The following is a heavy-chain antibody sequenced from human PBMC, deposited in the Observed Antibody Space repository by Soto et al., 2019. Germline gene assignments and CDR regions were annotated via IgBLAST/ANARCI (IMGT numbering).Heavy chain of an antibody. Sequence: SGTLSLTCTVSGGSIGISSYYWGWIRQPPGKGLEWIGSIYYSGSTYYNPSLKSRVTISVDTSKNQFSLKLSSVTAADTAVYYCARYGSYSYGRGYWGQGTLVTVSS. CDR3: ARYGSYSYGRGY. V-gene: IGHV4-39*01. CDR1: GGSIGISSYY. D-gene: IGHD5-18*01. CDR2: IYYSGST. J-gene: IGHJ1*01.